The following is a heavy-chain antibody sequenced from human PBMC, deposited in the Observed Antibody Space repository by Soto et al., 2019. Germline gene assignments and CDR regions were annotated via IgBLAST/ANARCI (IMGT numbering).Heavy chain of an antibody. CDR2: IYYSGST. CDR1: GGSISSGGYY. V-gene: IGHV4-31*03. J-gene: IGHJ4*02. CDR3: AGDYDYGGKFDY. Sequence: QVQLQESGPGLVKPSQTLSLTCTVSGGSISSGGYYWSWIRQHPGKGLEWIGYIYYSGSTYYNPSLKIRVTISVDTSKDQCSLTLSSVPAADTAVYYCAGDYDYGGKFDYWGQGTLVTVSS. D-gene: IGHD4-17*01.